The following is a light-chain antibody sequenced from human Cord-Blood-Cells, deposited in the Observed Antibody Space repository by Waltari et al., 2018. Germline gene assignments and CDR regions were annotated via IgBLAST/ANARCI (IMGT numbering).Light chain of an antibody. Sequence: DIQMTPSPSSLSASVGDRVTITCRASQSISSSLNWYQQKPGKPPKLLIYAASSLQSGVPSRFSGSGSGTDFTLTISSLQPEDFATYYCQQSYSTPYTFGQGTKLEIK. V-gene: IGKV1-39*01. J-gene: IGKJ2*01. CDR1: QSISSS. CDR3: QQSYSTPYT. CDR2: AAS.